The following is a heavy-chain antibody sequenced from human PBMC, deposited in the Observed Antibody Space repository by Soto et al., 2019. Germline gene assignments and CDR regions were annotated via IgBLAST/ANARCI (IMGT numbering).Heavy chain of an antibody. J-gene: IGHJ6*04. D-gene: IGHD5-18*01. CDR3: ASSAMDHYYYGMDV. V-gene: IGHV1-69*12. CDR2: IIPIFGTA. CDR1: GGTFSSYA. Sequence: QVQLVQSGAEVKKPGSSVKVSCKSSGGTFSSYAISWVRQAPGQGLEWMGGIIPIFGTADYAQKFQGRVTITADESTCPAYMELSSLRSEDPAVYYCASSAMDHYYYGMDVWGKGTTVTVSS.